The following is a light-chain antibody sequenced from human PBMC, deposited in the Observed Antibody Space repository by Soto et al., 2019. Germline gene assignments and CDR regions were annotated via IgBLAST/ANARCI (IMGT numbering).Light chain of an antibody. J-gene: IGKJ1*01. V-gene: IGKV1-5*01. CDR3: QQYNSYS. CDR1: QTSATS. CDR2: EAT. Sequence: DIQMTQIPSSLSASVGDRVTVTCRTSQTSATSINWYQQKPGAAPRLLIYEATNLQSGVPSRFSGSGSGTEFTLTISSLQPDDFATYYCQQYNSYSFGQGTKVDIK.